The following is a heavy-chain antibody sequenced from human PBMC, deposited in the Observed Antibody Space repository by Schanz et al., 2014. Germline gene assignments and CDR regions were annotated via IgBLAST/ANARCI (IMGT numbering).Heavy chain of an antibody. D-gene: IGHD6-6*01. CDR2: ITAYNGDT. CDR1: GYTFTSHG. V-gene: IGHV1-18*01. Sequence: QVQLVQSGAEVKKPGASVKVSCKASGYTFTSHGISWVRQAPGQGLEWMGWITAYNGDTNYALKLQGRVTMTTDTSTSTAYMELRSLRSDDTAVYYCARDQSPYPNSSDVRYFDYWGQGSLVTAST. J-gene: IGHJ4*02. CDR3: ARDQSPYPNSSDVRYFDY.